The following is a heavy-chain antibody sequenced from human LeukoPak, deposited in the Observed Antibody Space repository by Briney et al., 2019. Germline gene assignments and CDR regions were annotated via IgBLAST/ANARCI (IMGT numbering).Heavy chain of an antibody. V-gene: IGHV6-1*01. D-gene: IGHD3/OR15-3a*01. CDR2: TYYRSKWYN. Sequence: SQTLPLTCAISGDSVSSNSDGWNWIRQSPSRGLEWLGRTYYRSKWYNDYAVSVKSRITINPDTSKNQFSLQLNSVTPEDTAVYYCASGWTNFDYWGQGTLVTVSS. CDR1: GDSVSSNSDG. CDR3: ASGWTNFDY. J-gene: IGHJ4*02.